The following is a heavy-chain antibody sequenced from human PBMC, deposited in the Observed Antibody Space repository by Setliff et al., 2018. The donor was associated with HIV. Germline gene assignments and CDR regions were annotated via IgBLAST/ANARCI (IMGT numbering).Heavy chain of an antibody. Sequence: ASVKVSCTTSGYTFTVYHVHWVRQAPGQGVEWVGKISPDSGDTFYSQKFQGRVTLTRNTSSTTAYMELSTLRNDDTAVYYCARDAGAPGRGNPLDYWGQGTLVTVSS. CDR1: GYTFTVYH. J-gene: IGHJ4*02. V-gene: IGHV1-2*02. CDR3: ARDAGAPGRGNPLDY. CDR2: ISPDSGDT. D-gene: IGHD3-10*01.